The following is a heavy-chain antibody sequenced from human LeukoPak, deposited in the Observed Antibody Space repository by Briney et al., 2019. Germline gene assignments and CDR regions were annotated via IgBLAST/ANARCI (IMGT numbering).Heavy chain of an antibody. J-gene: IGHJ4*02. CDR2: ISAYNGNT. Sequence: ASVKVSCKASGYTFTSYGISWVRQAPGQGLEWMGWISAYNGNTNYAQKLQGRVTMTTDTSTSTAYMELRSLRSDDTAVYYCARATDYYDSSGYYIDYWGQGTLVTVSS. D-gene: IGHD3-22*01. CDR1: GYTFTSYG. CDR3: ARATDYYDSSGYYIDY. V-gene: IGHV1-18*01.